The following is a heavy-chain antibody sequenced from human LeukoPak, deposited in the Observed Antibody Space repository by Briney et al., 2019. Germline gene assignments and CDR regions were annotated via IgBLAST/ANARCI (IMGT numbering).Heavy chain of an antibody. V-gene: IGHV1-2*02. Sequence: ASVKVSCKASGYTFTGYYMHWVRQAPGQGLEWMGWINPNSGGTNYAQKFQGRVTMTRDTSISTAYMELSRLRSDDTAVYYCARDALRNRHWGAWFDPWGQGTLVTVSS. CDR2: INPNSGGT. J-gene: IGHJ5*02. CDR1: GYTFTGYY. CDR3: ARDALRNRHWGAWFDP. D-gene: IGHD7-27*01.